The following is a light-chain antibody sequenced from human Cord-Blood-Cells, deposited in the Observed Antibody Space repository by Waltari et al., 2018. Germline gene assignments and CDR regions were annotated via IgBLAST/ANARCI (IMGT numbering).Light chain of an antibody. CDR3: QQYYSTPFT. J-gene: IGKJ3*01. Sequence: INCKSSQSVLYSSNNKNYLAWYQQKPGQPPKLLIYWASTRESGVPDRFSGSGSGTDFTLTISSLQAEDVAVYYCQQYYSTPFTFGPGTKVDIK. CDR1: QSVLYSSNNKNY. V-gene: IGKV4-1*01. CDR2: WAS.